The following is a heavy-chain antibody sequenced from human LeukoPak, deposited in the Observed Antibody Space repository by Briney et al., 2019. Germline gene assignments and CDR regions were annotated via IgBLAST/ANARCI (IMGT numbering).Heavy chain of an antibody. CDR3: ARDSKRFYDVLSGYYAQSLFDP. D-gene: IGHD3-3*01. Sequence: SETLSLTCAVYGGSFSGYYWSWIRQPPGKGLEWIGEINHSGSTNYNPSLKSRVTMSVDTSKNQFSLKLSSVTAADTAVYYCARDSKRFYDVLSGYYAQSLFDPLGPGNPGHRLL. V-gene: IGHV4-34*01. CDR1: GGSFSGYY. J-gene: IGHJ5*02. CDR2: INHSGST.